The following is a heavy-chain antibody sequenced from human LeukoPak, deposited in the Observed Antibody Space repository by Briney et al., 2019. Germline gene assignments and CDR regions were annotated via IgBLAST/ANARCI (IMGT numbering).Heavy chain of an antibody. D-gene: IGHD1-26*01. CDR1: GFTVSSNY. Sequence: GGSLRLSCAASGFTVSSNYMSWVRQAPGKGLEWVSIIFSGGSTNYADSVKGRFTISRDNSKNTVYLQMESRRAEDTAVYYCARSSPGVGATWGQGTLVTVSS. J-gene: IGHJ1*01. CDR2: IFSGGST. V-gene: IGHV3-53*01. CDR3: ARSSPGVGAT.